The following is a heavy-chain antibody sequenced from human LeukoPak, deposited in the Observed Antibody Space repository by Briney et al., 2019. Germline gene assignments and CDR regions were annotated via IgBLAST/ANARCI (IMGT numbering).Heavy chain of an antibody. D-gene: IGHD6-19*01. CDR2: IRYDGSNK. J-gene: IGHJ4*02. V-gene: IGHV3-30*02. CDR1: GFTFSSYG. Sequence: PGGSLRPSCAASGFTFSSYGMHWVRQAPGKGLEWVAFIRYDGSNKYYADSVKGRFTISRDNSKNTLYLQMNSLRAEDTAVYYCARDASGVAALTRGYFDYWGQGTLVTVSS. CDR3: ARDASGVAALTRGYFDY.